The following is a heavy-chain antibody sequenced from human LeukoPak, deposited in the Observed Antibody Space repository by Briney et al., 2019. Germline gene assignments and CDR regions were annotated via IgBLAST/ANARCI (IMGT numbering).Heavy chain of an antibody. D-gene: IGHD6-19*01. J-gene: IGHJ5*02. V-gene: IGHV1-3*01. CDR3: ARGRFVAGKHNWFDP. CDR1: GYTFTSYA. CDR2: INAGNGNT. Sequence: GASVKVSCRASGYTFTSYAMHWVRQAPGQRLEWMGWINAGNGNTKYSQKFQGRVTITRDTSASTAYMELSSLRSEDTAVYYCARGRFVAGKHNWFDPWGQGTLVTVSS.